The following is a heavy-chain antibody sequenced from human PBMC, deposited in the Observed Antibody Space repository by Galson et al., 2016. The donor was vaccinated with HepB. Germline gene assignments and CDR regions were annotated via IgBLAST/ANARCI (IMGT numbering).Heavy chain of an antibody. D-gene: IGHD2/OR15-2a*01. J-gene: IGHJ4*02. Sequence: SLRLSCAVSGVTMSDYWMNWVRQAPGKGLEWVAIIKQDGSQKYYVDSVKGRFTISRDNAKNSLFLEMNSLRVEDTAVYYCARGSCFLIHYWGQGTLVTVSS. CDR1: GVTMSDYW. CDR2: IKQDGSQK. CDR3: ARGSCFLIHY. V-gene: IGHV3-7*03.